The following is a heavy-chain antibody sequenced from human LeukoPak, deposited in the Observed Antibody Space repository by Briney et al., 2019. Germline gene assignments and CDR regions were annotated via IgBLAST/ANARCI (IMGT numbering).Heavy chain of an antibody. CDR3: ARQRISGNYGGSRLDY. CDR1: GGSISSSSYY. D-gene: IGHD4-11*01. Sequence: ASETLSLTCTVPGGSISSSSYYWGWIRQPPGKGLEWIGSIYYSGSTYYNPSLKSRVTISVDTSKNQFSLKLSSVTAADTAVYYCARQRISGNYGGSRLDYWGQGTLVTVSS. CDR2: IYYSGST. V-gene: IGHV4-39*01. J-gene: IGHJ4*02.